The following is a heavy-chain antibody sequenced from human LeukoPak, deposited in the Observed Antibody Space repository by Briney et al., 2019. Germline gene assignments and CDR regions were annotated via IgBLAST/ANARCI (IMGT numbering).Heavy chain of an antibody. CDR3: AREANSPTARYWYFDL. CDR1: GGSVSSYY. J-gene: IGHJ2*01. CDR2: VYYSGST. D-gene: IGHD2-21*01. Sequence: SETLSLTCTVSGGSVSSYYWSWMRQSPGKGLEWIGYVYYSGSTNYNPALKSRVTISLDTSENQFALKLSSVTAADTAVYYCAREANSPTARYWYFDLWGRGTQVTVSS. V-gene: IGHV4-59*02.